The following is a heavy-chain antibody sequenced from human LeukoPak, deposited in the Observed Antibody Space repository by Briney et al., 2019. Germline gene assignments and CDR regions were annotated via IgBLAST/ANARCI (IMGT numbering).Heavy chain of an antibody. Sequence: PGGSLRLSCAASGXTLSPYGMHWVRQAPGKGLEWVGVLSYEGGTQHYADSVKGRFIISRDNPRNTLYLQMNILRTEDTAVYYCAKEGTPQVSTWYDLWGQGTLVIVSS. J-gene: IGHJ5*02. D-gene: IGHD3-10*01. V-gene: IGHV3-30*18. CDR1: GXTLSPYG. CDR2: LSYEGGTQ. CDR3: AKEGTPQVSTWYDL.